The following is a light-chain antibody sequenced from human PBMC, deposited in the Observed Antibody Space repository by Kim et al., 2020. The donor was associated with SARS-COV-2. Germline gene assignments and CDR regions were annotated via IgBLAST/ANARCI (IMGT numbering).Light chain of an antibody. CDR2: QDT. Sequence: SYELTQPPSLSVSPGQTASITCSGDKLGDKYASWYQQRPGQSPVLVIYQDTKRPSGIPERFSGSNSGNTATLTISGTQAMDEADFYCQAWDRTTVVFGGGTQLTVL. V-gene: IGLV3-1*01. J-gene: IGLJ3*02. CDR3: QAWDRTTVV. CDR1: KLGDKY.